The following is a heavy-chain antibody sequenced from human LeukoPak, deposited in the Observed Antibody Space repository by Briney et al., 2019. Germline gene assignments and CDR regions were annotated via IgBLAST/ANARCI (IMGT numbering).Heavy chain of an antibody. CDR3: AIRSSWYLIDDY. Sequence: SETLSLTCTVSGGSISSSSYYWGWIRQPPGKGLEWIGSIYYSGSTYYNPSLKSRVTISVDTSKNQFSLKPSSVTAADTAVYYCAIRSSWYLIDDYWGQGTLVTVSS. J-gene: IGHJ4*02. D-gene: IGHD6-13*01. CDR1: GGSISSSSYY. V-gene: IGHV4-39*01. CDR2: IYYSGST.